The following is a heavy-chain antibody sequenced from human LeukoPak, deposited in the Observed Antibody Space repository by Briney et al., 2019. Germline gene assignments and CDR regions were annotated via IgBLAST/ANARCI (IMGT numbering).Heavy chain of an antibody. Sequence: GVLRLSCAASGFTFSSYSMNWVRQAPGKGLEWVSYISSSSSTIYYADSVKGRFTISRDNAKNSLYLQMNSLRAEDTAVYYCASDVLTYHDYWDQGTLVAVSS. D-gene: IGHD2-2*01. CDR1: GFTFSSYS. CDR2: ISSSSSTI. V-gene: IGHV3-48*04. J-gene: IGHJ4*02. CDR3: ASDVLTYHDY.